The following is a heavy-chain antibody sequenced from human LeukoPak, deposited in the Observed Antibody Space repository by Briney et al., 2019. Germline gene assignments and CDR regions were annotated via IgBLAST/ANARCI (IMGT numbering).Heavy chain of an antibody. CDR2: IFYSGST. V-gene: IGHV4-59*01. D-gene: IGHD3-16*02. Sequence: SETLSLTCTVSDDSISSNYWSWIRQPPGKGLEWIGYIFYSGSTNYNPSLKSRVTISVDTSKNQFSLKVSSVTAADTAIYYCARQRGSYRSPFDYWGQGILVTVSS. CDR3: ARQRGSYRSPFDY. CDR1: DDSISSNY. J-gene: IGHJ4*02.